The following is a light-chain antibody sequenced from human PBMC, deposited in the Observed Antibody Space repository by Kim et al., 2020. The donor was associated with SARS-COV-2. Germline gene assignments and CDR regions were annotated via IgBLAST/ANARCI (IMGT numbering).Light chain of an antibody. CDR1: ESINKK. CDR2: DAS. J-gene: IGKJ1*01. V-gene: IGKV3-15*01. CDR3: QQYNEWPRT. Sequence: SLPPGESATLACRASESINKKLAWYQQRPGESPRLLIYDASIRSPDIPGRFSGSGAGTEFTLTINSLQSEDFAVYYCQQYNEWPRTFGQGTKLEI.